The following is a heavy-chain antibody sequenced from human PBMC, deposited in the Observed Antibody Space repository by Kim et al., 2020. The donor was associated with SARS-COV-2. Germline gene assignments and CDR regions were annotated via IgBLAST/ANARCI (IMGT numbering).Heavy chain of an antibody. CDR1: GGTFSSYA. CDR2: IIPIFGTA. CDR3: ARDRVRREQWLVHYYYGMDV. V-gene: IGHV1-69*13. J-gene: IGHJ6*02. D-gene: IGHD6-19*01. Sequence: SVKVSCKASGGTFSSYAISWVRQAPGQWLEWMGGIIPIFGTANYAQKFQGRVTITADESTSTAYMELSSLRSEDTAVYYCARDRVRREQWLVHYYYGMDVWGQGTTVTVSS.